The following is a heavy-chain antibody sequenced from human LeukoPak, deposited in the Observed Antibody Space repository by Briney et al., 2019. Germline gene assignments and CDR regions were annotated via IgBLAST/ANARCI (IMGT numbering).Heavy chain of an antibody. D-gene: IGHD3-16*02. V-gene: IGHV1-24*01. J-gene: IGHJ4*02. Sequence: ASVKVSCKVSGYTLTELSMHWVRQAPGKGLEWMGGFDPEDGETIYAQKFQSRVTMTEDTSTDTAYMELSSLRSEDTAVYYCATSSLYELSSHYYFDYWGQGTLVTVSS. CDR1: GYTLTELS. CDR3: ATSSLYELSSHYYFDY. CDR2: FDPEDGET.